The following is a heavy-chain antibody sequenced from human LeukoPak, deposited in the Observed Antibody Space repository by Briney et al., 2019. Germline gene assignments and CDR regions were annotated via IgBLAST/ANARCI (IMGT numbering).Heavy chain of an antibody. CDR1: GGSFGGYY. V-gene: IGHV4-34*01. D-gene: IGHD2-15*01. J-gene: IGHJ4*02. CDR3: ARLNCSGGSCYPDY. CDR2: INHSGST. Sequence: SETLSLTCAVYGGSFGGYYWSWIRQPPGKGLEWIGEINHSGSTNYNPSLKSRVTISVDTSKNQFSLKLSSVTAADTAVYYCARLNCSGGSCYPDYWGQGTLVTVSS.